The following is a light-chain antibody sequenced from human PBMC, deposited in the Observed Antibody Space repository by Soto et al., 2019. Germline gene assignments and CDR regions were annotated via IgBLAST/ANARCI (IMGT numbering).Light chain of an antibody. CDR3: QQYKDWHPYT. V-gene: IGKV3-15*01. CDR1: QRISSN. CDR2: AAS. Sequence: EILMTQSQATLSFSPGERATLSCRASQRISSNVAWYQQKPGQAPRLLIYAASTRATGVPARFSGGGSGTEFTLTISSLQSEDFAVYFCQQYKDWHPYTFGQGTKLEIK. J-gene: IGKJ2*01.